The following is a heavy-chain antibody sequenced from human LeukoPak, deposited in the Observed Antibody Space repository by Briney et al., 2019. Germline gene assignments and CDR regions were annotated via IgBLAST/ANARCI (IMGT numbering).Heavy chain of an antibody. D-gene: IGHD6-13*01. CDR2: IYYSGST. V-gene: IGHV4-39*07. Sequence: SETLSLTCTVSGGSISSSSYYWGWIRQPPGKGLEWIGSIYYSGSTYYNPSLKSRVTISVDTSKNQFSLKLSSATAADTAVYFCARGRVSSSTWYSTYYYFYMDVWGKGTTVTVSS. J-gene: IGHJ6*03. CDR1: GGSISSSSYY. CDR3: ARGRVSSSTWYSTYYYFYMDV.